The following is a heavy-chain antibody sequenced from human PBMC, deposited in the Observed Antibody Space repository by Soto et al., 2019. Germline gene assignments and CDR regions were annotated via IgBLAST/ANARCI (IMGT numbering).Heavy chain of an antibody. V-gene: IGHV4-39*01. CDR2: MTYGGGTA. CDR1: SGPMSISPYF. CDR3: VSSRNGACND. D-gene: IGHD1-1*01. Sequence: SETLSLTCTGSSGPMSISPYFGGWIRLSQGKGLEWIGSMTYGGGTAYYNSSLKSRVTISVDPAKNQFSLSMSSVTAEDSAVYYCVSSRNGACNDGGQGTVVTV. J-gene: IGHJ4*02.